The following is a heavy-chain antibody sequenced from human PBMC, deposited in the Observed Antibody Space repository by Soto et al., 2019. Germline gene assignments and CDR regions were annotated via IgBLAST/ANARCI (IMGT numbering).Heavy chain of an antibody. CDR3: ARQSSGWYNCLDR. D-gene: IGHD6-19*01. CDR2: IYYSGSI. CDR1: GGSISSSSYY. V-gene: IGHV4-39*01. J-gene: IGHJ5*02. Sequence: SETLSLTCSVSGGSISSSSYYWCWIRHPPGKGLEWIGSIYYSGSIYYNPSLKSRVTISVDTSKNQFSLKLSSVTAAETAVYYCARQSSGWYNCLDRWGQGHLITVCS.